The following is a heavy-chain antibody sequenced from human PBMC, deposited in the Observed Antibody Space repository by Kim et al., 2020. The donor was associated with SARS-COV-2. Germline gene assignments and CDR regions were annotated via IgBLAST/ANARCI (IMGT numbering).Heavy chain of an antibody. CDR2: IIPIFGTA. CDR3: ATMDTAMTEGIYYFDY. J-gene: IGHJ4*02. Sequence: SVKVSCKASGGTFSSYAISWVRQAPGQGLEWMGGIIPIFGTANYAQKFQGRVTITADESTSTAYMELSSLRSEDTAVYYCATMDTAMTEGIYYFDYWGQGTLVTVSS. D-gene: IGHD5-18*01. V-gene: IGHV1-69*13. CDR1: GGTFSSYA.